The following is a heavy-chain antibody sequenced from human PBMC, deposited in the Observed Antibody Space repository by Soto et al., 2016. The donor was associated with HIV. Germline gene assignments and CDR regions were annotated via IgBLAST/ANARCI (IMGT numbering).Heavy chain of an antibody. V-gene: IGHV3-23*01. D-gene: IGHD3-10*02. CDR3: VKGSVYNVRGHFDS. CDR1: EFNFKNYA. J-gene: IGHJ4*02. Sequence: EVQLLESGGDLVRPGTSLRLSCVGTEFNFKNYAMMWVRQALGKGPDWVSGISGSGISSHYRNSVKGRFTISRDNSKNTLYLQMNSLTVEDTAVYYCVKGSVYNVRGHFDSWGLGTLVTVSS. CDR2: ISGSGISS.